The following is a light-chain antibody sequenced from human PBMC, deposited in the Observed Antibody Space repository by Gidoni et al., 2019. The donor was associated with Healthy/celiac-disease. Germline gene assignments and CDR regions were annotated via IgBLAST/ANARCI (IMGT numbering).Light chain of an antibody. CDR1: QSVLYSSNNKNY. CDR2: WAS. Sequence: DIVMTQPPDSLAVSLGERATINCKSSQSVLYSSNNKNYLAWYQQKPGQPPKLLIYWASTREPGVPDRFSGSGSGTDFTLTISSLQAEDVAVYYCQQYYSTPGTFGPGTKVDIK. CDR3: QQYYSTPGT. J-gene: IGKJ3*01. V-gene: IGKV4-1*01.